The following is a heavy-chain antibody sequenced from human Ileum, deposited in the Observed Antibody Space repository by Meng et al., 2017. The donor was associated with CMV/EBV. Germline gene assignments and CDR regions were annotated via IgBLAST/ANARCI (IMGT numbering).Heavy chain of an antibody. CDR2: IYYSGST. J-gene: IGHJ4*02. CDR3: AREGSWRAFDY. CDR1: GGSISSGDYY. D-gene: IGHD1-1*01. V-gene: IGHV4-30-4*08. Sequence: LRLSCTVSGGSISSGDYYWSWIRQPPGKGLEWIGYIYYSGSTYYNPSLKCRVTISVDTSKNQFSLKLSSVTAADTAVYYCAREGSWRAFDYWGQGTLVTVSS.